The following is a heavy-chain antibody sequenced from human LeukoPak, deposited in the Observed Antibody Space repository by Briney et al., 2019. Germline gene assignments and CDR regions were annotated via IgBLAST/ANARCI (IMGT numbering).Heavy chain of an antibody. CDR2: INPNSGGT. CDR3: ARGGRGPRYSSSWYLGY. Sequence: GASVEVSCKASGYTFTGYYMHWVRQAPGQGLEWMGWINPNSGGTNYAQKFQGRVTMTRDTSISTAYMELSRLRSDDTAVYYCARGGRGPRYSSSWYLGYWGQGTLVTVSS. J-gene: IGHJ4*02. V-gene: IGHV1-2*02. D-gene: IGHD6-13*01. CDR1: GYTFTGYY.